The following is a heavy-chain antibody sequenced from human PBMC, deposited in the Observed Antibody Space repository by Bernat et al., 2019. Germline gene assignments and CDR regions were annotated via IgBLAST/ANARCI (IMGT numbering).Heavy chain of an antibody. CDR2: LLGNGAHP. CDR1: GFTFSTYA. V-gene: IGHV3-64*01. J-gene: IGHJ4*02. D-gene: IGHD5-12*01. CDR3: ARDKDGGYAFDY. Sequence: EVELVESGGGLVQPGGSLRLSCAASGFTFSTYAMHWVRQAPGKGLEYVSSLLGNGAHPQYANSVKGRFTISRDNSKNTLYLQMGSLRPEDTAMYYGARDKDGGYAFDYWGQGTLVTVSS.